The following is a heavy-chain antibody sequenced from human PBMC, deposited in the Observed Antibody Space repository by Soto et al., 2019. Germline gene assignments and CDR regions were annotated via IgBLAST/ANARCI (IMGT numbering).Heavy chain of an antibody. Sequence: GVSVKVSCKASRYTFTIDVISCVRQAPGQGLEWMGWISAYNGNTNYAQKLQGRVTMTTDTSTSTAYMELRSLRSDDTAVYYCARDELEWLPDYWGQGTLVTVSS. J-gene: IGHJ4*02. D-gene: IGHD3-3*01. CDR1: RYTFTIDV. CDR2: ISAYNGNT. V-gene: IGHV1-18*01. CDR3: ARDELEWLPDY.